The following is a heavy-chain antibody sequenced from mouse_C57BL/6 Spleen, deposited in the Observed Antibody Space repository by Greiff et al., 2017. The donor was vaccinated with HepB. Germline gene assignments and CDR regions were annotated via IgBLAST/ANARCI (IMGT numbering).Heavy chain of an antibody. CDR1: GYTFTDYN. D-gene: IGHD2-3*01. Sequence: EVKLMESGPELVKPGASVKMSCKASGYTFTDYNMHWVKQSHGKSLEWIGYINPNNGGTSYNQKFKGKATLTVNKSSSTAYMELRSLTSEDSAVYYCARSRWLPLGYYFDYWGQGTTLTVSS. CDR2: INPNNGGT. V-gene: IGHV1-22*01. J-gene: IGHJ2*01. CDR3: ARSRWLPLGYYFDY.